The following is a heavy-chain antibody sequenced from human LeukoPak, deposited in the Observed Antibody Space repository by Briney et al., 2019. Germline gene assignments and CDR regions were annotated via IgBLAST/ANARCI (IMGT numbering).Heavy chain of an antibody. D-gene: IGHD1-1*01. J-gene: IGHJ4*02. Sequence: GGSLRLSCAASGFTFSSYWMSWVRQAPGKGLEGVADIKDDGSDKYYVDSVKGRFTISRDNTKNSLYLQMNSLGAEDTAVYYCARERSWNGPLDYWGQGTLVTVSS. CDR2: IKDDGSDK. V-gene: IGHV3-7*01. CDR1: GFTFSSYW. CDR3: ARERSWNGPLDY.